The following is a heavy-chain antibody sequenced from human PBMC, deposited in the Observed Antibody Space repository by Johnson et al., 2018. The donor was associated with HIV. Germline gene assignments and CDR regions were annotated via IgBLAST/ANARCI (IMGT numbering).Heavy chain of an antibody. Sequence: VQLVESGGGFVQPGSSLRLSCAASGFTLDDYAMHWVRQAPGKGLEWVSGISGISGRIAYATSVKGRFTLSRDNAKNSLYLQMNSLRPEDTALYYCAKDMGADGYNYPALRFIDIWGQGTMVTVSS. J-gene: IGHJ3*02. V-gene: IGHV3-9*01. D-gene: IGHD5-24*01. CDR1: GFTLDDYA. CDR3: AKDMGADGYNYPALRFIDI. CDR2: ISGISGRI.